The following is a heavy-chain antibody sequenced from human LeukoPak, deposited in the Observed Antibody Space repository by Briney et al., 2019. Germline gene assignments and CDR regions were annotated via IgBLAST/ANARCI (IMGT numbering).Heavy chain of an antibody. D-gene: IGHD3-10*01. CDR1: GYTFTANY. V-gene: IGHV1-2*06. CDR3: ARATLVPS. J-gene: IGHJ1*01. CDR2: MNPDTGGT. Sequence: ASVKVSCKTSGYTFTANYLHWVRQAPGQGLEWVGRMNPDTGGTNYAQRFQGRVTMTRDTSINTAYMELTGLRFDDTAIYYCARATLVPSWGQGTLVTVSS.